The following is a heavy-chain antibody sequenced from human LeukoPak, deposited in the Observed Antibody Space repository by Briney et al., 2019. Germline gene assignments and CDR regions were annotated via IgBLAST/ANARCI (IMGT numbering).Heavy chain of an antibody. Sequence: SVKVSCKASGYTFTSYGISWVRQAPGQGLEWMGRIIPIFGTANYAQKFQGRVTITTDGSTSTAYMELSSLRSEDTAVYYCARGENGDYGFDYWGQGTLVTVSS. CDR3: ARGENGDYGFDY. D-gene: IGHD4-17*01. V-gene: IGHV1-69*05. CDR1: GYTFTSYG. CDR2: IIPIFGTA. J-gene: IGHJ4*02.